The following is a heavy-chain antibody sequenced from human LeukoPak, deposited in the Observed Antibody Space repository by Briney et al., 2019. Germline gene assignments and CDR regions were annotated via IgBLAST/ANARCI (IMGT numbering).Heavy chain of an antibody. CDR3: ARGSPPRVYYDRSGYYSYYLDY. J-gene: IGHJ4*02. CDR1: GYTFTSYG. D-gene: IGHD3-22*01. V-gene: IGHV1-18*01. CDR2: IIAYNGNT. Sequence: GASGKVSCKASGYTFTSYGISWVRQAPGQGLEWMGWIIAYNGNTNYAQKLQGRVTMTTDTSTSTAYMELRSLRSDDTAVYYCARGSPPRVYYDRSGYYSYYLDYWGQGTLVTVSS.